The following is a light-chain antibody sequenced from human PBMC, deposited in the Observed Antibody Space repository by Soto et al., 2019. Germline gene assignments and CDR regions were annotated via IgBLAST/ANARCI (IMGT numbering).Light chain of an antibody. CDR3: QQYNSYSLFT. CDR1: QSTSRW. J-gene: IGKJ2*01. V-gene: IGKV1-5*03. Sequence: DIQMTQSPSTLSASVGDRVTITCRASQSTSRWMAWYQQKPGKAPKLLIYKASILESGVPSRFSGSGSGTEFSLTISSLQPDVFATYYCQQYNSYSLFTFGQGTKLAIK. CDR2: KAS.